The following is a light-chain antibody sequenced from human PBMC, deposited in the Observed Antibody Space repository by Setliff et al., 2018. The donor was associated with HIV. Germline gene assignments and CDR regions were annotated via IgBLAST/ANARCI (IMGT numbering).Light chain of an antibody. CDR2: ANF. CDR3: AAWDDSLNGYV. Sequence: QSVLTQPPSASGTPGQRVTISCSGSFSSLGRNTVNWYPQLPGTAPKLLIFANFQRPSGVPDRFSGPKSGTSSSLVISGLQSEDESEYYCAAWDDSLNGYVFGTGTKVTVL. CDR1: FSSLGRNT. V-gene: IGLV1-44*01. J-gene: IGLJ1*01.